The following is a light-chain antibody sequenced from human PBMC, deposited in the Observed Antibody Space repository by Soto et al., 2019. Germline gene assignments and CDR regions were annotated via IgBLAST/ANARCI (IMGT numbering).Light chain of an antibody. CDR1: QSVGTK. V-gene: IGKV3-15*01. CDR3: QQYNNWPPWT. Sequence: VMTQSPAALSVSPGESATLSCRASQSVGTKLAWYRQKPGQAPRLLIFAASTRATGIPARFSGSGSGTEFTLSISSLQSEDFAVYYCQQYNNWPPWTFGQGTKVDIK. J-gene: IGKJ1*01. CDR2: AAS.